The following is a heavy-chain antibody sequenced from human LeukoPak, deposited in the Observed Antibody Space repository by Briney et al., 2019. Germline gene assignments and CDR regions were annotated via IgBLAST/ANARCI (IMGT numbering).Heavy chain of an antibody. J-gene: IGHJ4*02. CDR3: AREGAGALLRRGLDY. V-gene: IGHV4-39*02. D-gene: IGHD5-12*01. CDR2: IYYSGST. CDR1: GGSITSSSYY. Sequence: PSETLSLTCTVSGGSITSSSYYWGWIRQPPGKGLEWLGSIYYSGSTYYNPSLKSRVTISVDTSKNQFSLNLSSVTAADTAVYYCAREGAGALLRRGLDYWGQGTLVTVSS.